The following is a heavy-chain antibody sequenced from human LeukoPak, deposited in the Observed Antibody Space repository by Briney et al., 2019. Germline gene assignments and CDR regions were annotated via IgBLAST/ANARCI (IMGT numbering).Heavy chain of an antibody. J-gene: IGHJ4*02. CDR1: XXTVSSNY. D-gene: IGHD6-19*01. CDR2: IYSGGTT. V-gene: IGHV3-66*01. CDR3: ASGTNSGRYSD. Sequence: GGSLRLSCAASXXTVSSNYMSWVXQXPXXXXEWVSVIYSGGTTHYADSVKGRFAISRDNSKNTLYLQMNSLKVEDTAVYYCASGTNSGRYSDWGQGTLVTVSS.